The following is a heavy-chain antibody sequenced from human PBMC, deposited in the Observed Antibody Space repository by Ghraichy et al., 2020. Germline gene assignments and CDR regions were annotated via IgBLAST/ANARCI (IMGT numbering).Heavy chain of an antibody. Sequence: GGSLRLSCAASGFTFSSYSMNWVRQAPGKGLEWVSYISSSSSTIYYADSVKGRFTISRDNAKNSLYLQMNSLRDEDTAVYYCASLYSSGWYGNYYYGMDVWGQGTTVTVSS. CDR2: ISSSSSTI. J-gene: IGHJ6*02. CDR3: ASLYSSGWYGNYYYGMDV. V-gene: IGHV3-48*02. D-gene: IGHD6-19*01. CDR1: GFTFSSYS.